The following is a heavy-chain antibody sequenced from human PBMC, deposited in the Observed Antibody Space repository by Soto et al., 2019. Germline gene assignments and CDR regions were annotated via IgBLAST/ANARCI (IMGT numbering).Heavy chain of an antibody. D-gene: IGHD6-19*01. V-gene: IGHV4-34*01. CDR3: ARGLRRFYPPGVAANWFDP. J-gene: IGHJ5*02. CDR2: INHSGST. Sequence: PSETLSLTCAVYGGSFSGYYWSWIREPPGKGLEWIGEINHSGSTNYNPSLKSRVTISVDTSKNQFSLKLSSVTAADTAVYYCARGLRRFYPPGVAANWFDPWGQGTMLTV. CDR1: GGSFSGYY.